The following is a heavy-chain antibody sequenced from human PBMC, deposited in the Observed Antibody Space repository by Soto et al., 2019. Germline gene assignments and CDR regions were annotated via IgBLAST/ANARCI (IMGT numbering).Heavy chain of an antibody. D-gene: IGHD3-22*01. CDR2: IYPSDSDT. CDR3: ARSSYDPNGNYYFDY. CDR1: GYNFISYW. V-gene: IGHV5-51*01. J-gene: IGHJ4*02. Sequence: PGESLKISCKGSGYNFISYWIAWVRQMPGKGLEWMGIIYPSDSDTEYSPSFQGQVTISADKSISTAFLQWSSLKASDTGIFYCARSSYDPNGNYYFDYWGQGTLVTVSS.